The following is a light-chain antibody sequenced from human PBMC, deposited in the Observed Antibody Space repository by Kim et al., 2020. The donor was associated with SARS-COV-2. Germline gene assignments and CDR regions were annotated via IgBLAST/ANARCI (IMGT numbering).Light chain of an antibody. CDR3: QQYGSSSWT. Sequence: SPGESATLACRASQSVSSRQLNWYQQKVGQAPRLLIYGASSRATGIPDRFSGSGSGTDFTLTISRLEPEDFAVYYCQQYGSSSWTFGQGTKVDIK. CDR1: QSVSSRQ. J-gene: IGKJ1*01. CDR2: GAS. V-gene: IGKV3-20*01.